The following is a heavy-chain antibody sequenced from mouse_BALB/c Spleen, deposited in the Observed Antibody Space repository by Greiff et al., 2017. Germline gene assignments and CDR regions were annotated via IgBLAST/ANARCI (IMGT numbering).Heavy chain of an antibody. CDR1: GYTFTSYV. J-gene: IGHJ3*01. V-gene: IGHV1-14*01. CDR3: ARGGGFAY. CDR2: INPYNDGT. Sequence: EVQVVESGPELVKPGASVKMSCKASGYTFTSYVMHWVKQKPGQGLEWIGYINPYNDGTKYNEKFKGKATLTSDKSSSTAYMELSSLPSEDSAVYSCARGGGFAYGGQGTLVTVSA.